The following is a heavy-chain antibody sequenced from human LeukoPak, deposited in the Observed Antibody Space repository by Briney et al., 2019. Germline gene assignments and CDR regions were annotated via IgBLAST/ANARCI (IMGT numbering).Heavy chain of an antibody. CDR2: IYYSGSS. V-gene: IGHV4-59*01. D-gene: IGHD4-17*01. CDR1: GGSIRTYY. J-gene: IGHJ4*02. Sequence: SETLSLTCTVSGGSIRTYYWSWIRQPPGKGLEWIGHIYYSGSSNYNPSLKSRVTISVDTSKNQFSLKLSSVTAADTAVYYCARGIDYGLDYWGQGTLVTVSS. CDR3: ARGIDYGLDY.